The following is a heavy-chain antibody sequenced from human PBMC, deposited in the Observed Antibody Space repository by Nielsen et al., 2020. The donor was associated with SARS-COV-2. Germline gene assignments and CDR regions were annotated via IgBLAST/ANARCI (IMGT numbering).Heavy chain of an antibody. V-gene: IGHV4-59*01. CDR3: ARGFDY. J-gene: IGHJ4*02. CDR2: IYYNESP. Sequence: SETLSLTCTVSGASISSFYWSWIRQPPGKGLEWIGYIYYNESPNYNPSLKSRVTISVDTSKNHFSLKLSSVTAADTAVYYCARGFDYWGQGTLVTVSS. CDR1: GASISSFY.